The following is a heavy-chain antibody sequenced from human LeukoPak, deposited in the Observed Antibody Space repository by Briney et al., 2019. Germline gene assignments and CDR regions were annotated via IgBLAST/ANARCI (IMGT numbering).Heavy chain of an antibody. CDR1: GYTFTGYY. CDR2: INPNSGGT. Sequence: ASVKVSCKASGYTFTGYYMHWVRQAPGQGLEWMGWINPNSGGTNYAQKFQGRVTMTRDTSISTAYMELSRLRSDDTAVYYCARVAWSSHDAFDIWGQGTMVTMSS. D-gene: IGHD6-13*01. CDR3: ARVAWSSHDAFDI. V-gene: IGHV1-2*02. J-gene: IGHJ3*02.